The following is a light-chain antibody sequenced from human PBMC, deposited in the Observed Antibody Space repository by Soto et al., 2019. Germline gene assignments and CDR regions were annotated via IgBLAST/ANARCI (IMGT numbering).Light chain of an antibody. CDR2: DVS. V-gene: IGLV2-14*01. Sequence: QSALTQPASVSGSPGQSITISCTGTSSDVGDYNYVSWYQQHPGKAPKLMIYDVSNRPSGVSNRFSGSKSGNTASLTISGLQAEDEADYYCSSYTSSSTSSSTLYVFGTGTKGTVL. CDR1: SSDVGDYNY. J-gene: IGLJ1*01. CDR3: SSYTSSSTSSSTLYV.